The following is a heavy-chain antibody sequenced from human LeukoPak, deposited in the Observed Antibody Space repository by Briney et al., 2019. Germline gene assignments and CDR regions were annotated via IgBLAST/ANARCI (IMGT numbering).Heavy chain of an antibody. V-gene: IGHV4-39*07. J-gene: IGHJ5*02. CDR1: GGSISTSSYY. Sequence: PSETLSLTCTVSGGSISTSSYYWGWIRQPPGKGLECIGNIYYSGSTYYNPSLKSRVTISVDTSKNQFSLKLSSVTAADTAVYYCARVALYSSWGFDPWGQGALVTVSS. CDR3: ARVALYSSWGFDP. D-gene: IGHD6-6*01. CDR2: IYYSGST.